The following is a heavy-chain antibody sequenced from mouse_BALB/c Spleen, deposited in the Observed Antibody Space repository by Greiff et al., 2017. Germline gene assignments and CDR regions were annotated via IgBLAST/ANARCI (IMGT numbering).Heavy chain of an antibody. CDR2: ISDGGSYT. CDR1: GFTFSDYY. CDR3: ARAVYDYFLMDY. V-gene: IGHV5-4*02. D-gene: IGHD3-3*01. Sequence: EVQLVESGGGLVKPGGSLKLSCAASGFTFSDYYMYWVRQTPEKRLEWVATISDGGSYTYYPDSVKGRFTISRDNAKNNLYLQMSSLKSEDTAMYYCARAVYDYFLMDYWGQGTSVTVSS. J-gene: IGHJ4*01.